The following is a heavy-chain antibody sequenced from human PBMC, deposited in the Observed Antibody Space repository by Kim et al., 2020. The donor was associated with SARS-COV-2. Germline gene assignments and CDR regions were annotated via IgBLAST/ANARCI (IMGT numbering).Heavy chain of an antibody. J-gene: IGHJ6*02. V-gene: IGHV4-34*01. CDR3: ARYSGSYRGPHYCYGMDV. Sequence: SETLSLTCAVYGGSFSGYYWSWIRQPPGKGLEWIGEINHSGSTNYNPSLKSRVTISVDTSKNQFSLKLSSVTAADTAVYYCARYSGSYRGPHYCYGMDVWGQGTTVTVSS. CDR1: GGSFSGYY. CDR2: INHSGST. D-gene: IGHD1-26*01.